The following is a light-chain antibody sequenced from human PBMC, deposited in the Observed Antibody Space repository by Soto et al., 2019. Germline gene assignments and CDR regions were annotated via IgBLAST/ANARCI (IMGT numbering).Light chain of an antibody. CDR2: DAS. Sequence: EIVLTQSPATLSLSPGERATLSCRTSQSVRNHLVWYQQKPGQAPRLLIYDASIRATGIPARFSGSGSGTDCTLTISSLEPEDFRGHYCQHRAIWPSTCGGGTKVESK. J-gene: IGKJ4*01. CDR3: QHRAIWPST. V-gene: IGKV3-11*01. CDR1: QSVRNH.